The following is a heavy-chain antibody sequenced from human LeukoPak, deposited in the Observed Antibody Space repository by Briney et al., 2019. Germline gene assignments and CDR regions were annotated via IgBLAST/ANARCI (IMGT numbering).Heavy chain of an antibody. J-gene: IGHJ3*02. D-gene: IGHD6-19*01. V-gene: IGHV4-59*01. CDR1: GGSISSYY. CDR3: AFTTGYSSGWEGFDI. CDR2: IYYSGST. Sequence: SEILSLTCTVSGGSISSYYWSWIRQPPGKGLEWIGYIYYSGSTNYNPSLKSRVTISADTSKNQFSLKLSSVTAADTAVYYCAFTTGYSSGWEGFDIWGQGTMVTVSS.